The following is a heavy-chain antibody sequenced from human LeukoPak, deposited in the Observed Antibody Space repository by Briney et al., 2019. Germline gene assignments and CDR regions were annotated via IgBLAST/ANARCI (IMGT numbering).Heavy chain of an antibody. CDR2: ISYDGSYP. V-gene: IGHV3-30*03. D-gene: IGHD3-22*01. J-gene: IGHJ5*02. CDR1: GITSGQYK. Sequence: GGSLRLSCGASGITSGQYKIHWVRQAPGKGPEWLSLISYDGSYPNYADSVKGRSTISRDKSTNTVYFQLNSLRPEDTAIYYCAAYYDSNGYYFGMGFDPWGQGTLVTVSS. CDR3: AAYYDSNGYYFGMGFDP.